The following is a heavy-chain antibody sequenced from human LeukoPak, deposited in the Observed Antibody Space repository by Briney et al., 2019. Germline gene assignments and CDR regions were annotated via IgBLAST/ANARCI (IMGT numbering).Heavy chain of an antibody. CDR3: ARVGSVVPATRGYYYYYGMDV. CDR2: IIPIFGTA. J-gene: IGHJ6*02. V-gene: IGHV1-69*01. Sequence: SVRVSCKASGGTFSSYAISWVRQAPGQGLEWMGGIIPIFGTANYAQKFQGRVTITADESTSTAYMELSSLRSEDTAVYYCARVGSVVPATRGYYYYYGMDVWGQGTTVTVSS. CDR1: GGTFSSYA. D-gene: IGHD2-2*01.